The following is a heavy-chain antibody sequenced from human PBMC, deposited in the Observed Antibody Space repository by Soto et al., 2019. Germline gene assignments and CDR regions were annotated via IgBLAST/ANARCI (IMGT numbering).Heavy chain of an antibody. Sequence: PGGSLRLSCAASGFTFNSYAMSWVRQAPEKGLEWVSVISGSGDSTYYADSVKGRFTISRDYSKNTLYLQMNSLRAEDTAVYYCAKDSGGAGPGMDVWGQGTTVTVSS. D-gene: IGHD3-16*01. CDR3: AKDSGGAGPGMDV. J-gene: IGHJ6*02. CDR1: GFTFNSYA. V-gene: IGHV3-23*01. CDR2: ISGSGDST.